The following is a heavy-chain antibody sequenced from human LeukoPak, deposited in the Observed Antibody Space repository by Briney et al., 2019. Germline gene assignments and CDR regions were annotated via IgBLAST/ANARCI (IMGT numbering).Heavy chain of an antibody. J-gene: IGHJ4*02. CDR1: GFAFSSYW. CDR3: ASGEYDRSGYDCDY. CDR2: ISTSSTTI. Sequence: GGSLRLSCAASGFAFSSYWMSGVRRAPGKGLEWVSYISTSSTTIHYADSVKGRFTISSDKAKNSLYLQMNSLRAEDTAVYYCASGEYDRSGYDCDYWGQGPLVTVSS. D-gene: IGHD3-22*01. V-gene: IGHV3-48*01.